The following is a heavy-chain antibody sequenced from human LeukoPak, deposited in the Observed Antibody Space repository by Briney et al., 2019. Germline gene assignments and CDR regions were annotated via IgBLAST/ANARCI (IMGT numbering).Heavy chain of an antibody. CDR3: ARVTMVRGVITLWHFDY. J-gene: IGHJ4*02. Sequence: ASVKVSCKASGYTFTSYGISWVRQAPGQGLEWMGWISAYNGNTNYAQKLQGRVTMTTDTSTSTAYMELRSLRSDDTAVYYCARVTMVRGVITLWHFDYWGQGTLVTVSS. CDR2: ISAYNGNT. D-gene: IGHD3-10*01. CDR1: GYTFTSYG. V-gene: IGHV1-18*01.